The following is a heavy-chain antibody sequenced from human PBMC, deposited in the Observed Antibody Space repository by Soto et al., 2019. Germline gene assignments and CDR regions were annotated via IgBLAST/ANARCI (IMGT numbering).Heavy chain of an antibody. Sequence: GASVKVSCKASGYTFTSYGISWVRQAPGQGLEWMGWISAYNGNTNYAQKLQGRVTMTTDTSTSTAYMELRSLRSDDTAVYYCVLWLENYYYGMDVWGQGTTVTVSS. J-gene: IGHJ6*02. CDR1: GYTFTSYG. V-gene: IGHV1-18*01. CDR3: VLWLENYYYGMDV. CDR2: ISAYNGNT. D-gene: IGHD6-19*01.